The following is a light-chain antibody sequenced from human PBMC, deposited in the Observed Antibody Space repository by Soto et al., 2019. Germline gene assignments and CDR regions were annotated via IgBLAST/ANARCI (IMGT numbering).Light chain of an antibody. CDR3: QQRRNRTLLT. J-gene: IGKJ4*01. CDR1: QSVSNY. CDR2: EAS. V-gene: IGKV3-11*01. Sequence: EIVLTQSPATLSLSPGERATLSCRASQSVSNYLAWYQQKPGQAPRLLIYEASNRATGIPARFSGSGSGTDFTLTISSLEPEDFAVDYCQQRRNRTLLTFGGGTKVEIK.